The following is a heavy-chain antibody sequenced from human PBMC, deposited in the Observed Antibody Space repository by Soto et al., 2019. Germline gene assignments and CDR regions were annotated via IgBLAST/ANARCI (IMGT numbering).Heavy chain of an antibody. V-gene: IGHV4-39*01. Sequence: SETLSLTCTVSGGSISSSSYYWGWIRQPPGKGLEWIGSIYYSGSTYYNPSLKSRVTISVDTSKNQFSLKLSSVTAADTAVYYCARRLRYFDWLLLPQDYYYGMDVWGQGTTGTVS. CDR2: IYYSGST. CDR3: ARRLRYFDWLLLPQDYYYGMDV. J-gene: IGHJ6*02. D-gene: IGHD3-9*01. CDR1: GGSISSSSYY.